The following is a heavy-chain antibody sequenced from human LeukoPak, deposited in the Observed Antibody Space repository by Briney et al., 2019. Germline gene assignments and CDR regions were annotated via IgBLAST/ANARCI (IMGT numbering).Heavy chain of an antibody. CDR1: GFTFSSYS. CDR3: AKDQRDWFDP. CDR2: ISGSGSFI. J-gene: IGHJ5*02. V-gene: IGHV3-21*04. Sequence: PWGSLRLSCAASGFTFSSYSMNWVRQAPGKGLDWVSSISGSGSFIYYADSVKGRFTISRDNAKNALYLQMNSLRAEDTAVYYCAKDQRDWFDPWGQGTLVTVSS.